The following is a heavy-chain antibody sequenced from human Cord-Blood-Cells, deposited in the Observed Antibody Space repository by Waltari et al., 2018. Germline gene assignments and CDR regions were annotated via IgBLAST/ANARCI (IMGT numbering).Heavy chain of an antibody. CDR3: AKEFYGDYFDY. J-gene: IGHJ4*02. Sequence: EVQLVESGGGLVQPGGSLRLSCAASGFTFSSYAMSWVRQAPGKGQRWVLVISGRGGSKYYADSVKGRFTISRDNSKNTLYLQMNSLRAEDTAVYYCAKEFYGDYFDYWGQGTLVTVSS. V-gene: IGHV3-23*04. D-gene: IGHD4-17*01. CDR1: GFTFSSYA. CDR2: ISGRGGSK.